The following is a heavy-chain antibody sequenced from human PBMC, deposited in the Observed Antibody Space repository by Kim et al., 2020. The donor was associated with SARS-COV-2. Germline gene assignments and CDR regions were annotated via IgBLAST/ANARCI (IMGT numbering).Heavy chain of an antibody. V-gene: IGHV1-3*01. D-gene: IGHD6-13*01. Sequence: ASVKVSCKASGYTFTSYAMHWVRQAPGQRLEWMGWINAGNGNTKYSQKFQGRVTITRDTSASTAYMELSSLRSEDTAVYYCARDLPPYSSSWYWVFDPWGQGTLVTVSS. J-gene: IGHJ5*02. CDR2: INAGNGNT. CDR1: GYTFTSYA. CDR3: ARDLPPYSSSWYWVFDP.